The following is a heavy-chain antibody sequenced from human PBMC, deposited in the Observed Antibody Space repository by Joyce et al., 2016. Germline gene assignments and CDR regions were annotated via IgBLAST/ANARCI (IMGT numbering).Heavy chain of an antibody. Sequence: EVQLVESGGGLVQPGGSLRLSCAASGFTFSSYWLHWVRQAPGKGLVCVSRIKGDGRSTTYADSVKGRFTISRDNAKNTLYLQMNSLGAEDTAVYYCVRDTLGYNDGNLNGGWGQGTLVTVSS. J-gene: IGHJ4*02. V-gene: IGHV3-74*01. CDR2: IKGDGRST. CDR3: VRDTLGYNDGNLNGG. CDR1: GFTFSSYW. D-gene: IGHD5-18*01.